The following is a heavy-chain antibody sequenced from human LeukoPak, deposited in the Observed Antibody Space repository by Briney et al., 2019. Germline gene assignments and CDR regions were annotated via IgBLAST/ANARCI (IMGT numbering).Heavy chain of an antibody. J-gene: IGHJ3*02. CDR2: INSDGSST. V-gene: IGHV3-74*01. Sequence: GGSLRLSCAASGFTFSSYWMHWVRQAPGKGLVWVSRINSDGSSTSYADSVKGRFTISRDNSKNTLYLQMNSLRAEDTAVYYCARYFGDVDAFDIWGQGTMVTVSS. CDR3: ARYFGDVDAFDI. D-gene: IGHD4-17*01. CDR1: GFTFSSYW.